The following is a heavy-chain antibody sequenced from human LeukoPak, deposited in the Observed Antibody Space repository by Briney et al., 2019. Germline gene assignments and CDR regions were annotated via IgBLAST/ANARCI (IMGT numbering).Heavy chain of an antibody. Sequence: PGRSLRLSCAASGFTFSSYAMHWVRQAPGKGLEWVSAISGSGGSTYYADSVKGRFTISRDNSKNTLYLQMNSLRAEDTAVYYCAKDLAGHAVAVLAFWGQGTLVTVSS. J-gene: IGHJ4*02. CDR2: ISGSGGST. V-gene: IGHV3-23*01. CDR3: AKDLAGHAVAVLAF. D-gene: IGHD6-19*01. CDR1: GFTFSSYA.